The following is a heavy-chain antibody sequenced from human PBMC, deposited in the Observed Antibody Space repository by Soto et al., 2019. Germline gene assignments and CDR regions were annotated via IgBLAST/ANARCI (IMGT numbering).Heavy chain of an antibody. D-gene: IGHD3-9*01. J-gene: IGHJ4*02. Sequence: QVRLVQSGTEVKKPGASMKLSCKASGYSFTSYAIHWVRRAPGQRLEWMGWIFAGNGDTEYSPKFQDRVTITRDTSASTTYIQLTSLGSEDTAVYYCARNVPPTGYYNHGGPGTLVTVSS. CDR2: IFAGNGDT. V-gene: IGHV1-3*01. CDR1: GYSFTSYA. CDR3: ARNVPPTGYYNH.